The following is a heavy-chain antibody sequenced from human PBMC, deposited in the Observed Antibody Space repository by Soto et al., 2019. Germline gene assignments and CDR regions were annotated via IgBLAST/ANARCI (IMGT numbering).Heavy chain of an antibody. J-gene: IGHJ4*02. V-gene: IGHV3-23*01. CDR2: ISGSGGST. CDR1: GFTFSSYA. Sequence: GGSLRLSCAASGFTFSSYATSWVRQAPGKGLEWVSAISGSGGSTYYADSVKGRFTISRDNSKNTLYLQMNSLRAEDTAVYYCAKNWNSDWYPFDCCGQGTLVTVSS. D-gene: IGHD6-19*01. CDR3: AKNWNSDWYPFDC.